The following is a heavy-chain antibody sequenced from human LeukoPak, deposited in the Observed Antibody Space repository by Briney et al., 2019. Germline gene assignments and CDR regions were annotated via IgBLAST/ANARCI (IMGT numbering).Heavy chain of an antibody. J-gene: IGHJ6*04. CDR1: GFTFSSYE. CDR3: AELGITMIGGV. Sequence: PRGSLTLSCAASGFTFSSYEMNWVRQARGRGREWVSYISSSGSNIYYADSVKGRFTISRDNAKNSLYLQMNSLRAEDTAVYYCAELGITMIGGVWGKGTTVTISS. CDR2: ISSSGSNI. V-gene: IGHV3-48*03. D-gene: IGHD3-10*02.